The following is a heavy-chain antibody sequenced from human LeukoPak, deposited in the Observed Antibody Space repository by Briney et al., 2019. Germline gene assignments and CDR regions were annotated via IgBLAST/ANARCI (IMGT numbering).Heavy chain of an antibody. CDR3: ARDSLSLGATTTEDY. J-gene: IGHJ4*02. D-gene: IGHD1-26*01. V-gene: IGHV3-53*01. CDR2: IYSAGAT. CDR1: GFTVSTNY. Sequence: GGSLRLSCAASGFTVSTNYMSWVRQAPGKGLEWVSVIYSAGATYYADSVKGRFTISRDNSKNTLYLQMNSLRAEDTAVYYCARDSLSLGATTTEDYWGQGTLVSVSS.